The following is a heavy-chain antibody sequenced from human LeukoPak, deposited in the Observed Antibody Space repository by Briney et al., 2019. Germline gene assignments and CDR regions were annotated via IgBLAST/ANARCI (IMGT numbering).Heavy chain of an antibody. J-gene: IGHJ4*03. V-gene: IGHV3-74*01. CDR3: ARDDSSGYWFDY. CDR2: VSGDGSST. Sequence: QPGGSLRLSCAASGFTFSSYSMNWVRQAPGKGLVWVSRVSGDGSSTYYADSVKGRFTISRDNSKNTLYLQMNSLRAEDTAVYYCARDDSSGYWFDYWGQGTTVTVSS. CDR1: GFTFSSYS. D-gene: IGHD3-22*01.